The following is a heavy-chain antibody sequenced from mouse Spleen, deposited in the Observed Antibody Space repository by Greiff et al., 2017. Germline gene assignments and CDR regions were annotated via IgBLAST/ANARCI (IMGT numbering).Heavy chain of an antibody. Sequence: QVQLQQPGAELVMPGASVKLSCKASGYTFTSYWMHWVKQRPGQGLEWIGEIDPSDSYTNYNQKFKGKATLTVDKSSSTAYMQLSSLTSEDSAVYYCARGDTTVPYYAMDYWGQGTSVTVSS. CDR3: ARGDTTVPYYAMDY. CDR1: GYTFTSYW. D-gene: IGHD1-1*01. J-gene: IGHJ4*01. CDR2: IDPSDSYT. V-gene: IGHV1-69*01.